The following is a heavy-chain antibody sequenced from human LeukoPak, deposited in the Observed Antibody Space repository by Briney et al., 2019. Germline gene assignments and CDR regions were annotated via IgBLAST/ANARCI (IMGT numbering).Heavy chain of an antibody. CDR3: ARVDVLLWFGGSFFDY. Sequence: SETLSLTCTVSGGSISSYYWSWIRQPAGKGLEWIGRIYTSGSTNYNPSLKNRVTISVDTSKNQFSLKLSSVTAADTAVYYCARVDVLLWFGGSFFDYWGQGTLVTVSS. V-gene: IGHV4-4*07. CDR1: GGSISSYY. J-gene: IGHJ4*02. CDR2: IYTSGST. D-gene: IGHD3-10*01.